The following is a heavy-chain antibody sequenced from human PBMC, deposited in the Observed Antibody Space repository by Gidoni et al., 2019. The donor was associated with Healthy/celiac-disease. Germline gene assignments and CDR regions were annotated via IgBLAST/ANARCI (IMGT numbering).Heavy chain of an antibody. Sequence: EVQLVESGGGLVQPGGSLRLSCAASGFTFDDYAMHWVRPAPGKGLEWVSGIRWNSGSIGYADSVKGRFTISRDNAKNSPYLQMNSLRAEDTALYYCAKDAQYGGNSNRYFDLWGRGTLVTVSS. CDR3: AKDAQYGGNSNRYFDL. D-gene: IGHD2-21*02. V-gene: IGHV3-9*01. CDR2: IRWNSGSI. CDR1: GFTFDDYA. J-gene: IGHJ2*01.